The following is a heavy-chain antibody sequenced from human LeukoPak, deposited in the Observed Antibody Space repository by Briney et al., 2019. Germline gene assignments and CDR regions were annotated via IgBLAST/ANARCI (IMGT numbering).Heavy chain of an antibody. CDR1: GGTFSSYA. CDR3: ASSPGYLGYFDY. V-gene: IGHV1-69*01. Sequence: SVKVSCKASGGTFSSYAISWVRQAPGQGLGWMGGIIPIFGTANYAQKFQGRVTITADESTSTAYMELSSLRSEDTAVYYCASSPGYLGYFDYWGQGTLVTVSS. D-gene: IGHD3-9*01. CDR2: IIPIFGTA. J-gene: IGHJ4*02.